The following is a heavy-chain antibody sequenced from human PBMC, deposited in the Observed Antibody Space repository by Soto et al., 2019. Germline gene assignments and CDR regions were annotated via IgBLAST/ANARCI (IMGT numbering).Heavy chain of an antibody. CDR1: GFTFSSYA. V-gene: IGHV3-23*01. CDR3: AKDASSIAARLSYYYYGMDV. Sequence: GGSLRLSCAASGFTFSSYAMSWVRQAPGKGLEWVSAISGSGGSTYYADSVKGRFTISRDNSKNTLYLQMNSLRAEDTAVYYCAKDASSIAARLSYYYYGMDVWGQGTTVTVSS. J-gene: IGHJ6*02. CDR2: ISGSGGST. D-gene: IGHD6-6*01.